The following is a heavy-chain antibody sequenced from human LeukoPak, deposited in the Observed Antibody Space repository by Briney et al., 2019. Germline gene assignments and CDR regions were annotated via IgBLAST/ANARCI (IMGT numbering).Heavy chain of an antibody. CDR3: AREDRTKGRYFDY. V-gene: IGHV3-30-3*01. J-gene: IGHJ4*02. CDR2: ISYDGSNK. Sequence: GGSLRLSCEASGFTFSSYWMSWVRQAPGKGLEWVAVISYDGSNKYYADSVKGRFTISRDNSKNTLYLQMNSLRAEDTAVYYCAREDRTKGRYFDYWGQGTLVTVSS. CDR1: GFTFSSYW. D-gene: IGHD2-8*01.